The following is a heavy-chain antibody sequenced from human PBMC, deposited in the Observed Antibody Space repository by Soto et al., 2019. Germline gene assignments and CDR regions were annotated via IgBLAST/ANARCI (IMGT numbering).Heavy chain of an antibody. CDR3: ARDLVLRLRYFDWLSPDAFDI. CDR2: INPSGGST. CDR1: GYTFTSYY. Sequence: GASVKVSCKASGYTFTSYYMHWVRQAPGQGLERMGIINPSGGSTSYAQKFQGRVTMTRDTSTSTVYMELSSLRSEDTAVYYCARDLVLRLRYFDWLSPDAFDIWGQGTMVTVSS. J-gene: IGHJ3*02. D-gene: IGHD3-9*01. V-gene: IGHV1-46*01.